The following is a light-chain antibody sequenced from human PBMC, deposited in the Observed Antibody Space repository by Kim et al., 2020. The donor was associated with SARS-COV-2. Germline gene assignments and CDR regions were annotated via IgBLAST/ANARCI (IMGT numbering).Light chain of an antibody. V-gene: IGKV3-11*01. CDR2: GAF. CDR1: QSVTSN. J-gene: IGKJ4*01. Sequence: EIVITQSPATLSVSPGERVTLSCRASQSVTSNLAWYQQKSGQAPRLLIYGAFNRATGVPARFSGSGSGTEFTLTISSLEPEDFAVYYCQQHSNWPLTFGGGTKVDIK. CDR3: QQHSNWPLT.